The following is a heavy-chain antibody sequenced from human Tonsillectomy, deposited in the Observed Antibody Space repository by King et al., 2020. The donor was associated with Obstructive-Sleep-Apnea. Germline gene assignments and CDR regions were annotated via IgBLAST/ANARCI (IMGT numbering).Heavy chain of an antibody. CDR2: IYYSGST. CDR3: ARGRSSSWYGEERTEDVDY. Sequence: QLQESGPGLVKPSQTLSLTCTVSGGSISSGDYYWSWIRQPPGKGLEWIGYIYYSGSTYYNPSLKSRVTISVDTSKNQFSLKLSSVTAADTAGYYCARGRSSSWYGEERTEDVDYWGQGTLVTVSS. V-gene: IGHV4-30-4*01. J-gene: IGHJ4*02. D-gene: IGHD6-13*01. CDR1: GGSISSGDYY.